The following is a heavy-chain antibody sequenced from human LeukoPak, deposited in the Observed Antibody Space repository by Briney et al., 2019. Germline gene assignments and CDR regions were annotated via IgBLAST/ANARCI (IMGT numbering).Heavy chain of an antibody. CDR2: ISGSGGST. J-gene: IGHJ4*02. CDR3: AKSSGYSYGSGYSFDY. V-gene: IGHV3-23*01. D-gene: IGHD5-18*01. CDR1: GFTFSSYA. Sequence: GGSLRLSCEASGFTFSSYAMSWVRQAPGKGLEWVSGISGSGGSTVYADSVKGRFTISRDNSKNTLYLQMNSLRAEDTAVYYCAKSSGYSYGSGYSFDYRGQGTLVTVSS.